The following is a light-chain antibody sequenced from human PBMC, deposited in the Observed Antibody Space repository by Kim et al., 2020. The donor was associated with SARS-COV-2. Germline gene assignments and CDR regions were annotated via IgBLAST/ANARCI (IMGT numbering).Light chain of an antibody. CDR2: RDD. Sequence: VYPGQTATSTCTGHTWGNNYASWYQQRPGQSPVLVIYRDDKRPSGIPERFSGSNSGNTATLTISGTQAMDEADYYCQAWDTSIVLFGGGTQLTVL. V-gene: IGLV3-1*01. J-gene: IGLJ2*01. CDR3: QAWDTSIVL. CDR1: TWGNNY.